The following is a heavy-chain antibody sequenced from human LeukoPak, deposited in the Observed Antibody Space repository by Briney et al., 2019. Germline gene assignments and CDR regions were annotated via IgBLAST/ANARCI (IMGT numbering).Heavy chain of an antibody. CDR3: ARGDYYYDSSGYDVTFDY. J-gene: IGHJ4*02. CDR2: INHSGST. D-gene: IGHD3-22*01. V-gene: IGHV4-34*01. Sequence: PSETLSLTCAVYGGSFSGYYWSWIRQPPGKGLEWIGEINHSGSTNYNPSLKSRVTISVDTSKNQFFLKLSSVTAADTAVYYCARGDYYYDSSGYDVTFDYWGQGTLVTVSS. CDR1: GGSFSGYY.